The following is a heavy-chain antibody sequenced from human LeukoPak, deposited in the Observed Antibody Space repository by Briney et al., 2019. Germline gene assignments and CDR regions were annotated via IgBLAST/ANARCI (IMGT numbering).Heavy chain of an antibody. CDR2: ISGSGGST. V-gene: IGHV3-23*01. D-gene: IGHD3-9*01. J-gene: IGHJ4*02. Sequence: PGGSLRLSCAASGFTFSSYAMSWVRQAPGKGLEWVSAISGSGGSTYYADSVKGRFTISRDNSKNTLYLQMNSLRAEDTAVYYCAKGPALLRYFDWFLDYWGQGTLVTVSS. CDR3: AKGPALLRYFDWFLDY. CDR1: GFTFSSYA.